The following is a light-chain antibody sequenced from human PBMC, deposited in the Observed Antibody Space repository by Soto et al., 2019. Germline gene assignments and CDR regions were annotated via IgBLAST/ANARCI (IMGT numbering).Light chain of an antibody. V-gene: IGKV3-11*01. J-gene: IGKJ1*01. CDR1: QSVSSH. CDR3: VQRTTWPWT. CDR2: DAS. Sequence: EMVLTQSPGTLSLSPGEGATLSCRASQSVSSHLAWYQQKPGQAPRLLIYDASNRATGIPARFSGSGSGTDFTITISSLEPEDFAVYHCVQRTTWPWTCGQGSRWKSN.